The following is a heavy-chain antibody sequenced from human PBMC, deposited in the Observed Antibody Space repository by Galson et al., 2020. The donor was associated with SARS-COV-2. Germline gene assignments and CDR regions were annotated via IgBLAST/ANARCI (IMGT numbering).Heavy chain of an antibody. J-gene: IGHJ6*02. CDR3: AKDQGTADDYYYGMDV. CDR2: ISGSGGST. D-gene: IGHD2-21*02. V-gene: IGHV3-23*01. CDR1: GFTFTSYA. Sequence: GESMKIYCAASGFTFTSYAMSWVRQAPGKGLEWVSTISGSGGSTYYADSVKGRLTISRDSSKNTLYLQMNSLRAEDTAVYYCAKDQGTADDYYYGMDVWGHGTTVTVSS.